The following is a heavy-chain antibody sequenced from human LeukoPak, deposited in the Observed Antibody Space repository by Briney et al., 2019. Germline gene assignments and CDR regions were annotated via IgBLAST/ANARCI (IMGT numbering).Heavy chain of an antibody. D-gene: IGHD3-10*01. Sequence: PGGSLRLSCAASGFTFSSYSMNWVRQAPGKGLEWVSSISSSSSYIYYADSVKGRFTISRDNAKNSLYLQMNSLRAEDTAVYYCARGGQLGSGSYFTYYYYGMDVWGQGTTVTVSS. CDR3: ARGGQLGSGSYFTYYYYGMDV. CDR2: ISSSSSYI. J-gene: IGHJ6*02. V-gene: IGHV3-21*01. CDR1: GFTFSSYS.